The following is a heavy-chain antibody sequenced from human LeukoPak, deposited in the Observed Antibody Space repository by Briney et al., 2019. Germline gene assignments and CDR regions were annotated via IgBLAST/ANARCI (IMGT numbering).Heavy chain of an antibody. Sequence: QTGGSLRLSCAASGFTLSSCSLHWVRQAPGKGLEWVALISQDATNKFYADSVKGRFTISRDNSRNTLSLQMNSLRPEDTAVYYCARDKIAFGLLFDSWGQGTLVTVSS. CDR2: ISQDATNK. CDR3: ARDKIAFGLLFDS. D-gene: IGHD3/OR15-3a*01. CDR1: GFTLSSCS. V-gene: IGHV3-30-3*01. J-gene: IGHJ4*02.